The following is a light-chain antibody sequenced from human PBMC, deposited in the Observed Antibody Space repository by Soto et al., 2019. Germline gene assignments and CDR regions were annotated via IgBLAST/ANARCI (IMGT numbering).Light chain of an antibody. J-gene: IGKJ1*01. CDR1: QSLVHSAGNTY. Sequence: ATNSCRSTQSLVHSAGNTYLNWFHQRPGQSPRRLLYRVSHRDSGVPDKFSGSGSRTNISLSGLGVDADALVGSFCMHGTRLTLGHGTKVDIK. V-gene: IGKV2-30*02. CDR3: MHGTRLT. CDR2: RVS.